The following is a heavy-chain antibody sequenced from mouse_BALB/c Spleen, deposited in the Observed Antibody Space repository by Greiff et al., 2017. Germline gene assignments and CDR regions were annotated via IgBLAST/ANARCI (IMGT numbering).Heavy chain of an antibody. CDR3: AREVTMIPFAY. Sequence: QVQLQQSGAELAKPGASVKMSCKASGYTFTSYWMHWVKQRPGQGLEWIGYINPSTGYTEYNQKFKDKATLTADKSSSTAYMQLSSLTSEDSAVYYCAREVTMIPFAYWGQGTLVTVSA. J-gene: IGHJ3*01. CDR2: INPSTGYT. V-gene: IGHV1-7*01. D-gene: IGHD2-4*01. CDR1: GYTFTSYW.